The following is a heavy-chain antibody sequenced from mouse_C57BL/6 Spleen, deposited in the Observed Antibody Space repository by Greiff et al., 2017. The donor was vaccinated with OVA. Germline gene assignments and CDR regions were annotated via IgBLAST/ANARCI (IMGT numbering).Heavy chain of an antibody. V-gene: IGHV1-54*01. Sequence: QVHVKQSGAELVRPGTSVKVSCKASGYAFTNYLIEWVKQRPGQGLEWIGVINPGSGGTNYNEKFKGKATLTADKSSSTAYMQLSSLTSEDSAVYFCARWLLRDYAMDYWGQGTSVTVSS. CDR1: GYAFTNYL. D-gene: IGHD2-3*01. CDR2: INPGSGGT. J-gene: IGHJ4*01. CDR3: ARWLLRDYAMDY.